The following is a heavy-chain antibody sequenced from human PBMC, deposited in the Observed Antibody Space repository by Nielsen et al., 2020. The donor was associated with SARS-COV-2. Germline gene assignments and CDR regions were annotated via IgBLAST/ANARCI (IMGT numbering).Heavy chain of an antibody. CDR3: ARDHGYNYAYGHYYYGMDV. CDR1: GGSISSYY. J-gene: IGHJ6*02. CDR2: ISNTGST. Sequence: SETLSLTCTVSGGSISSYYWSWIRQPPGKGLEWIGYISNTGSTNYNPSLQSRVTISVDTSKNQFSLKLSSVTVADTAVYYCARDHGYNYAYGHYYYGMDVWGQGTTVTVSS. D-gene: IGHD5-24*01. V-gene: IGHV4-59*01.